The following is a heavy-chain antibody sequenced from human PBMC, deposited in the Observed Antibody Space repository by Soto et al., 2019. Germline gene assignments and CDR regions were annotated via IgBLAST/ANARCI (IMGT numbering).Heavy chain of an antibody. CDR2: ISYDGSTK. CDR1: GFTFKHNA. D-gene: IGHD6-13*01. J-gene: IGHJ4*02. V-gene: IGHV3-30-3*01. Sequence: VQLVESGGGVVQPGRSLTIFCAASGFTFKHNAMHWIRQAPGKGLEWVADISYDGSTKNYADSMRGRFTISRDNSRNTLSLQMSALKGEDTAIYYCAREGIAESGPNYYDFWGQGTLVAVSS. CDR3: AREGIAESGPNYYDF.